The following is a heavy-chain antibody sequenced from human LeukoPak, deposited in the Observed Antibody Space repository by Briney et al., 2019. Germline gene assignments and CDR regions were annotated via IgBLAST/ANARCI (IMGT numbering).Heavy chain of an antibody. CDR3: ARGYSGSYGRFDY. CDR2: IYYSGST. V-gene: IGHV4-61*01. J-gene: IGHJ4*02. CDR1: GGSITSSSYY. Sequence: SETLSLTCTVSGGSITSSSYYWSWIRQPPGKGLEWIGYIYYSGSTSYNPSLKSRVTISVDTSKNQFSLKLSSVTAADTAVYYCARGYSGSYGRFDYWGQGTLVTVSS. D-gene: IGHD1-26*01.